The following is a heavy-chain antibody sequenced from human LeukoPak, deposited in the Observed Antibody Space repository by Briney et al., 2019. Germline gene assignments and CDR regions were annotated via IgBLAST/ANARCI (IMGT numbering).Heavy chain of an antibody. Sequence: SGTLSLTCAVSGGSISSSNWWSWIRQPPGKGLEWIGYFYDSGSTKYNPSLKSRVTISVDTSKNQFSLRLSSVTAADTAVYYCARLASLSGFFDFWGQGTLVTVSS. CDR3: ARLASLSGFFDF. J-gene: IGHJ4*02. D-gene: IGHD1-26*01. CDR1: GGSISSSNW. V-gene: IGHV4-4*02. CDR2: FYDSGST.